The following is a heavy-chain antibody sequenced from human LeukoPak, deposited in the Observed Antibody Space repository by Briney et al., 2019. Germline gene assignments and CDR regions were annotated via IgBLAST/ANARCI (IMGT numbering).Heavy chain of an antibody. Sequence: PGGSLRLSCAASGFTFSSYAMHWVRQAPGKGLEWVAVISYDGSNKYYADSVKGRFTISRDNSKNTLYLQMNSLRAEDTAVYYCAREALWFGESLYYLDYWGQGTLVTVSS. D-gene: IGHD3-10*01. V-gene: IGHV3-30-3*01. J-gene: IGHJ4*02. CDR3: AREALWFGESLYYLDY. CDR2: ISYDGSNK. CDR1: GFTFSSYA.